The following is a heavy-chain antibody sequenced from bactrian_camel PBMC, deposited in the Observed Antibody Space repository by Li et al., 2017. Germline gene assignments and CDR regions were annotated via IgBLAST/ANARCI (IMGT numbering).Heavy chain of an antibody. J-gene: IGHJ4*01. Sequence: HVQLVESGGGSVQAGGSLTLSCLVSGYASCTFDMSWHRQAPGKEREFVSRIVSGSSTTYTDSVKGRFIISRGNDKNGVTLEMNSLKPEDTAMYYCKTVCRGRDFWGQGTQVTVS. CDR1: GYASCTFD. CDR3: KTVCRGRDF. CDR2: IVSGSST. V-gene: IGHV3S53*01.